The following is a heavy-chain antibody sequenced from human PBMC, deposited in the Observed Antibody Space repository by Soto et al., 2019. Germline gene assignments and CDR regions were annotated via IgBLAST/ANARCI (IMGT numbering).Heavy chain of an antibody. CDR2: IYYSGST. Sequence: PSETLSLTCTVSGGSISSYYWSWIRQPPGKGLEWIGYIYYSGSTNYNPSLKSRVTISVDTSKNQFSLKLSSVTAADTAVYYCARSGGSGSYYKWFDPWGQGTLVTVSS. CDR3: ARSGGSGSYYKWFDP. D-gene: IGHD3-10*01. V-gene: IGHV4-59*01. CDR1: GGSISSYY. J-gene: IGHJ5*02.